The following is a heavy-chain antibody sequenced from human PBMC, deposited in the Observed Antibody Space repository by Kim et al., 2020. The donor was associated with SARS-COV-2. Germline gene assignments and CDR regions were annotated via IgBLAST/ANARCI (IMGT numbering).Heavy chain of an antibody. CDR2: IFGSGHGS. D-gene: IGHD3-3*01. V-gene: IGHV3-23*01. CDR3: ARNLHITSVTFLWYFDL. J-gene: IGHJ2*01. Sequence: GGSLRLSCAASRFTFSSSAMTWVRQAPGKGLEWVASIFGSGHGSYYADSVKGRFTISRDNTENTLFLQMDNLRADDAGVYYCARNLHITSVTFLWYFDLWGRGT. CDR1: RFTFSSSA.